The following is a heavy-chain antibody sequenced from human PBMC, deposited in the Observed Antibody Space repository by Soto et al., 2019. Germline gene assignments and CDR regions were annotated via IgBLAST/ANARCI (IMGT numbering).Heavy chain of an antibody. Sequence: GGSLRLSCAASGFTFSSYGMHWVRQAPGKGLEWVAVIWYDGSNKYYADSVKGRFTISRDNSKNTLYQQMNSLRAEDTAVYYCARERSRPSGAVAGFYYYYGMDVWGQGTTVTVSS. CDR1: GFTFSSYG. V-gene: IGHV3-33*01. CDR2: IWYDGSNK. D-gene: IGHD6-19*01. J-gene: IGHJ6*02. CDR3: ARERSRPSGAVAGFYYYYGMDV.